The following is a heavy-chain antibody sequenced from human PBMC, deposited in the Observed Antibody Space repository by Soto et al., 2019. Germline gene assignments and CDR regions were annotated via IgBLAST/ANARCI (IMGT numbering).Heavy chain of an antibody. CDR3: VRGTRITGTPGYDY. CDR2: ISSSSSTI. Sequence: EVQLVESGGGLVQPGGSLRLSCAASGFTFSSYSMNWVRQAPGKGLEWVSYISSSSSTIYYADSVKGRFTISRDNAKNSLYLQMNSLRAEDTAVYYCVRGTRITGTPGYDYWGQGTLVTVSS. V-gene: IGHV3-48*01. J-gene: IGHJ4*02. D-gene: IGHD1-7*01. CDR1: GFTFSSYS.